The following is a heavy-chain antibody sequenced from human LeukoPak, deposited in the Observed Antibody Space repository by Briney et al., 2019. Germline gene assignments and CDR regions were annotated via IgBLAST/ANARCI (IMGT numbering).Heavy chain of an antibody. D-gene: IGHD2-8*01. J-gene: IGHJ4*02. CDR2: INSRGSGE. CDR1: GFTVSSNY. CDR3: AREGSIVPHQDLDY. Sequence: GGSLRLSCAASGFTVSSNYMNWVRQAPGKGLEWVSSINSRGSGEYYADSVKGRFTISRDNAKNSLYLQMNSLRVEDTAVYYCAREGSIVPHQDLDYWGQGSPVTVSS. V-gene: IGHV3-21*01.